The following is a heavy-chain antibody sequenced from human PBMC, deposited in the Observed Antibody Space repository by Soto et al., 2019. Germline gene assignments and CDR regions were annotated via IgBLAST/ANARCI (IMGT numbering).Heavy chain of an antibody. CDR2: IHPSNGGT. D-gene: IGHD2-2*01. V-gene: IGHV1-2*04. Sequence: QVHLVQSGAEVKKPGASVKVSCKASGYSFTGNSIHWVRQAPGQGLEWMGWIHPSNGGTNYAQKFQGWVTMTRDTSTSTAYMDLSRLRSEDTAVYYCARSQGSSTSLEIYYYYYYGMDVWGQGTTVTVSS. CDR1: GYSFTGNS. J-gene: IGHJ6*02. CDR3: ARSQGSSTSLEIYYYYYYGMDV.